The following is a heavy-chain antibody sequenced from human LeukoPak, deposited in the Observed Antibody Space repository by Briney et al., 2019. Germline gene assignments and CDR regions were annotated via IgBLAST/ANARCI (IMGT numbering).Heavy chain of an antibody. D-gene: IGHD2-2*01. CDR3: AKDLVVVPAAILVRSYYYGMDV. CDR2: ISSDESDK. J-gene: IGHJ6*02. Sequence: GRSLRLSCAASGFTSSNYAMHWVRQAPGKGLEWVAFISSDESDKYYADSVKGRFTISRDNSKNTLYLQMNSLRAEDTAVYYCAKDLVVVPAAILVRSYYYGMDVWGQGTTVTVSS. CDR1: GFTSSNYA. V-gene: IGHV3-30-3*01.